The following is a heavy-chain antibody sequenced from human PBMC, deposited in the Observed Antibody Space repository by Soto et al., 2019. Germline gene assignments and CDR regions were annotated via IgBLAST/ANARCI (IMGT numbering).Heavy chain of an antibody. J-gene: IGHJ6*02. V-gene: IGHV5-10-1*01. CDR2: IDPSDSYT. Sequence: GEPLKISCKGSGYSFTSYWISWVRQMPGKGLEWMGRIDPSDSYTNYSPSFQGHVTISADKSISTAYLQWSSLKASDTAMYYCAVARYCSGGSCSYYYYGMDVWGQGTTVTVSS. CDR1: GYSFTSYW. CDR3: AVARYCSGGSCSYYYYGMDV. D-gene: IGHD2-15*01.